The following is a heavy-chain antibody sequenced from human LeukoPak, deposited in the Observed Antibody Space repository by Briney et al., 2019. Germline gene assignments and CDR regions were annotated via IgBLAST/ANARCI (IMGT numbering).Heavy chain of an antibody. J-gene: IGHJ4*02. V-gene: IGHV3-30-3*01. D-gene: IGHD2-2*01. Sequence: GGSLRLSCAASGFTFSSYAMHWVRQAPGKGLEWVAVISYDGSNKYYADSVKGRFTISRDNSKNTLYLQMNSLRAEDTAVYYCARDVGPQPLSVPFDYWGQGTLVTVSS. CDR1: GFTFSSYA. CDR3: ARDVGPQPLSVPFDY. CDR2: ISYDGSNK.